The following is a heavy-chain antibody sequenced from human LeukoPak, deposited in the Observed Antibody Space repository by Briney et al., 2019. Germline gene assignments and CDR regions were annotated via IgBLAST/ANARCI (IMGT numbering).Heavy chain of an antibody. D-gene: IGHD6-19*01. CDR1: GFTFTYAW. Sequence: PGGSLRLSCAASGFTFTYAWMSWIRQPPGKGLEWIGEINHSGSTNYNPSLKSRVTISVDTSKNQFSLRLSSVTAADTAVYYCARVLEGSSGQHWYFDLWGRGTLVTVSS. V-gene: IGHV4-34*01. CDR2: INHSGST. J-gene: IGHJ2*01. CDR3: ARVLEGSSGQHWYFDL.